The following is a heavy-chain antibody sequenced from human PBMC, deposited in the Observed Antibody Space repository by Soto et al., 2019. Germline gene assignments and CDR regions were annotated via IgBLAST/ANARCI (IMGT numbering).Heavy chain of an antibody. CDR3: GRSHIHDCVWGSSRYHFDY. D-gene: IGHD3-16*02. J-gene: IGHJ4*02. Sequence: SETLSLTCAVYGGSFSVYYWSWIRQPPGKGLEWCGTINQSGRTNNNPSRKSRVSIAVDKNKNQFCVRLMSVAAADTAVYYCGRSHIHDCVWGSSRYHFDYWGQGTLVTVSS. CDR1: GGSFSVYY. CDR2: INQSGRT. V-gene: IGHV4-34*01.